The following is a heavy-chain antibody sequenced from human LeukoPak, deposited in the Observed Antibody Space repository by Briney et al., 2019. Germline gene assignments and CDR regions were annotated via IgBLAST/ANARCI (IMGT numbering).Heavy chain of an antibody. J-gene: IGHJ6*03. V-gene: IGHV3-23*01. CDR1: GFIFRSHW. D-gene: IGHD6-19*01. Sequence: GGSLRLSCAASGFIFRSHWMHWVRQAPGKGLEWVSAISGSGGSTYYADSVKGRFTISRDNSKNTLYLQMNSLRAEDTAVYYCARESIAVAGTYYYMDVWGKGTTVTVSS. CDR3: ARESIAVAGTYYYMDV. CDR2: ISGSGGST.